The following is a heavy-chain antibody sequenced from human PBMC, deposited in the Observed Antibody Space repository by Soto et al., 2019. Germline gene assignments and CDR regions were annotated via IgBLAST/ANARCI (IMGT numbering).Heavy chain of an antibody. Sequence: PGGSLRLSCAVSGFTYTNYGMHWVRQAPGKGLEWVTVIWYDRSKKYYADYVKGRFTISRDNSKNTLDLQMNDLRAEDTAVYYCARDRANWFDPWGQGTLVTVSS. CDR1: GFTYTNYG. V-gene: IGHV3-33*01. CDR3: ARDRANWFDP. J-gene: IGHJ5*02. CDR2: IWYDRSKK.